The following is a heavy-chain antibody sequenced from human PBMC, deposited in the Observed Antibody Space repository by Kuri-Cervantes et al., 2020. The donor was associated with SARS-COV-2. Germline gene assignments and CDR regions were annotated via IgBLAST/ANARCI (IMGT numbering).Heavy chain of an antibody. V-gene: IGHV3-30*03. J-gene: IGHJ6*02. CDR3: AREEWLLSSDYYYYYYGMDV. D-gene: IGHD3-3*01. Sequence: GESLKISCAASGFTFSSYGMHWVRQAPGKGLEWVAVISYDGSNKYYADSVKGRFTISSDNSKNTLYLQMNSLRAEDTAVYYCAREEWLLSSDYYYYYYGMDVWGQGTTVTVSS. CDR1: GFTFSSYG. CDR2: ISYDGSNK.